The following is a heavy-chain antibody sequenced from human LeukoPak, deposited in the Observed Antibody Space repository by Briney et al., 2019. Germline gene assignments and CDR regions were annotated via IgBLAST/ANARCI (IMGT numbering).Heavy chain of an antibody. Sequence: GASVKVSCKASGYTFTIYYMHWVRQAPGQGLEWMGIINPSGGSTSYAQKFQGRVTMTRDTSTSTVYMELSSLRSEDTAVYYCARDYRYSGSYHKSSFDYWGQGTLVTVSS. J-gene: IGHJ4*02. D-gene: IGHD1-26*01. V-gene: IGHV1-46*01. CDR2: INPSGGST. CDR3: ARDYRYSGSYHKSSFDY. CDR1: GYTFTIYY.